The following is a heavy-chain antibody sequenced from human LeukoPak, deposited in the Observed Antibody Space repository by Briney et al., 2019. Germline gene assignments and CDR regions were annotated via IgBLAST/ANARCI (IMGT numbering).Heavy chain of an antibody. D-gene: IGHD4-17*01. V-gene: IGHV5-51*01. Sequence: PGASLQISCKGSGSIFTSYWIGWGRPLPGKGLEWMGIIYPGDSDTRYSPSFQGQVIISADKSISTAYLQWSSLKASDTAMYYCARMYGDYVLGWFDPWGQGTLVTVSS. J-gene: IGHJ5*02. CDR3: ARMYGDYVLGWFDP. CDR1: GSIFTSYW. CDR2: IYPGDSDT.